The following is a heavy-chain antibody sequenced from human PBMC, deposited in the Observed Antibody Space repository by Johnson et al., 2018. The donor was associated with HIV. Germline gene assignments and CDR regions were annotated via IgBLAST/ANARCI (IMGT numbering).Heavy chain of an antibody. D-gene: IGHD5-18*01. Sequence: VQLVESGGGVVQPGRSLRLSCAASGFTFSSYAMHWVRQAPGKGLEWVANIKQDGSAKYYVDSVKGRFTISRDNSKNTLYLQMNSLRAEDTAVYYCAKGLDTAMVRDAFDIWGQGTMVTVSS. CDR3: AKGLDTAMVRDAFDI. CDR2: IKQDGSAK. J-gene: IGHJ3*02. CDR1: GFTFSSYA. V-gene: IGHV3-7*02.